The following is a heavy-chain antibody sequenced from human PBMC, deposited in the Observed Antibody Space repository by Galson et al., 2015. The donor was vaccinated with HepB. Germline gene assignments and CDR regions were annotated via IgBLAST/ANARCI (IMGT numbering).Heavy chain of an antibody. CDR1: GFTFSSYG. CDR3: AQSRITIFGVVRPRMGRDMDV. J-gene: IGHJ6*03. V-gene: IGHV3-30*18. CDR2: ISYDGSNK. Sequence: SLRLSCAASGFTFSSYGMHWVRQAPGKGLEWVAVISYDGSNKYYADSVKGRFTISRDNSKNTLYLQMNSLRAEDTAVYYCAQSRITIFGVVRPRMGRDMDVWGKGTTVTVSS. D-gene: IGHD3-3*01.